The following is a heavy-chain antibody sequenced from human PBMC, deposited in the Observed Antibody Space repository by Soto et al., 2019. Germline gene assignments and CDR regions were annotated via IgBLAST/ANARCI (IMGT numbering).Heavy chain of an antibody. Sequence: GGSLRLSCAASGFTFSSYAMSWVRQAPGKGLEWVSAISGSGGSTYYADSVKGRFTISRDNSKNTLYLQMNSLRAEDTAVYYCAKDDPQLPGATDNWFDPWGQGTLVTVSS. CDR3: AKDDPQLPGATDNWFDP. J-gene: IGHJ5*02. V-gene: IGHV3-23*01. CDR2: ISGSGGST. D-gene: IGHD3-10*01. CDR1: GFTFSSYA.